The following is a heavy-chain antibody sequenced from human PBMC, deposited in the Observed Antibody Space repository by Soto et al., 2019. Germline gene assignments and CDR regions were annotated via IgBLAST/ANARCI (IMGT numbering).Heavy chain of an antibody. D-gene: IGHD1-26*01. V-gene: IGHV3-23*01. Sequence: EVQLLESGGGLVQPGGSLRLSCAASGFTFSSYAMRWVRQAPGKGLEWVSAISGSGDSTYYAASVKGRFTVSRDTSKNTLYLQMNSLRAEDTAVYYCARRGSGSYYDYWGKGTLVTVSS. J-gene: IGHJ4*02. CDR2: ISGSGDST. CDR1: GFTFSSYA. CDR3: ARRGSGSYYDY.